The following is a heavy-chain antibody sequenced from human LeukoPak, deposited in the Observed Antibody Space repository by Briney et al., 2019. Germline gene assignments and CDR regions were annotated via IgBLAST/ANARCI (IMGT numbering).Heavy chain of an antibody. Sequence: GGSLRLSCAASGFTFSSYAMHWVRQAPGKGREYVSAISGNGGSTYYADSVKGRFTISRDNSKNTLYLQMGSLRADDMAVYYCARGTTVVNPSDYWGQGTLVTVSS. CDR3: ARGTTVVNPSDY. CDR2: ISGNGGST. D-gene: IGHD4-23*01. CDR1: GFTFSSYA. J-gene: IGHJ4*02. V-gene: IGHV3-64*02.